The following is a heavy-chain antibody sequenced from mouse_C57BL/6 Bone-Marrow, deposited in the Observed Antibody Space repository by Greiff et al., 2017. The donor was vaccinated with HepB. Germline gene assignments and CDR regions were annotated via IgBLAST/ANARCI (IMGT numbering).Heavy chain of an antibody. CDR2: IYPGSGNT. D-gene: IGHD2-4*01. Sequence: QVQLQQSGAELVRPGASVKLSCKASGYTFTDYYINWVKQRPGQGLEWIARIYPGSGNTYYNEKFKGKATLTAEKYSSTAYMQLSSLTSEDSAVYFCARGGIYYDYDGCYFDYWGQGTTLTVSS. CDR3: ARGGIYYDYDGCYFDY. J-gene: IGHJ2*01. CDR1: GYTFTDYY. V-gene: IGHV1-76*01.